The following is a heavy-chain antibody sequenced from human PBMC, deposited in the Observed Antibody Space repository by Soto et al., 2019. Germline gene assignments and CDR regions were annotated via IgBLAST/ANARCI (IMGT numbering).Heavy chain of an antibody. Sequence: QVQLQESGQGLVKPSQTLSLSCPVSGGSISGGGYYWSWIRQHPGKGREWIGYIFYSGSTYYNPSLKSRVTISVDTSKNHVSLKLSSVTAADTAVYYCARSIDPWGQGTLVTVSS. CDR1: GGSISGGGYY. CDR2: IFYSGST. J-gene: IGHJ5*02. CDR3: ARSIDP. V-gene: IGHV4-31*03.